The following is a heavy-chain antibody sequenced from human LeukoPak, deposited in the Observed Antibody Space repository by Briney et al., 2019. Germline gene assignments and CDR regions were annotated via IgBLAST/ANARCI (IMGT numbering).Heavy chain of an antibody. CDR1: GFTFSNYE. CDR2: IRTAGSTI. CDR3: AKEAYRYGYFDY. V-gene: IGHV3-48*03. J-gene: IGHJ4*02. D-gene: IGHD5-18*01. Sequence: GGSLRLSCAASGFTFSNYEMNWVRQAPGKGLEWVSYIRTAGSTIYYADSVKGRFTISRDNSKNMVYLQMNSLRVEDTAVYSCAKEAYRYGYFDYWGQGTLVTVSS.